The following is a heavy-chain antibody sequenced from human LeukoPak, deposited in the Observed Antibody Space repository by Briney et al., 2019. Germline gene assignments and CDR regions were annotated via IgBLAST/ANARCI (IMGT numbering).Heavy chain of an antibody. Sequence: GRSLRLSCTASGFTFRTYGFHWVRQAPGKGLEWVAVLWSDGSNKYFADSVKGRFIISRDNPKNTLYLQMNSLRAEDTAVYYCATHCSSSSCYDPWGQGTLVTVSS. V-gene: IGHV3-33*01. CDR2: LWSDGSNK. CDR1: GFTFRTYG. D-gene: IGHD2-2*01. J-gene: IGHJ5*02. CDR3: ATHCSSSSCYDP.